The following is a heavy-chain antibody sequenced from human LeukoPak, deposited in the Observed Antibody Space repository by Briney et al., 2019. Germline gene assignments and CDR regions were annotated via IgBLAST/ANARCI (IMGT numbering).Heavy chain of an antibody. Sequence: ASVKVSCKASGYTFTGYYMHRVRQAPGQGLEWMGWINPNSGGTNYAQKFQGRVTMTRDTSISTAYMELSRLRSDDTAVYYCARDLNRGSSWSSYYYHYYYMDVWGKGTTVTVSS. V-gene: IGHV1-2*02. J-gene: IGHJ6*03. CDR2: INPNSGGT. CDR3: ARDLNRGSSWSSYYYHYYYMDV. D-gene: IGHD6-6*01. CDR1: GYTFTGYY.